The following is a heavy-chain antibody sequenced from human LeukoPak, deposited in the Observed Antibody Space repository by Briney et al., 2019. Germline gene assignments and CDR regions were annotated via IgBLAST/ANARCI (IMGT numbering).Heavy chain of an antibody. CDR3: ARDSARNYDYVWGSFAFDI. V-gene: IGHV1-2*06. CDR1: GYTFTGYY. J-gene: IGHJ3*02. CDR2: INPNSGGT. Sequence: ASVKVSCKASGYTFTGYYMHWVRQAPGQGLEWMGRINPNSGGTNYAQKFQGGVTMTRDTSISTAYMELSRLRSDDTAVYYCARDSARNYDYVWGSFAFDIWGQGTMVTVSS. D-gene: IGHD3-16*01.